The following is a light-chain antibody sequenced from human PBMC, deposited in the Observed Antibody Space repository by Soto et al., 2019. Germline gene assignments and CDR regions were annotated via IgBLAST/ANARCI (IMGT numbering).Light chain of an antibody. Sequence: EVVLTQSPVTLSVSPGERATLSCRASQSVSSNLVWYQQKLGQAPRLLIFGASTRATGVPARFSGSGSGTEFTLTISSLQSEDFAVYYCRQYNNWPPLPFGGGTKVDIK. V-gene: IGKV3-15*01. CDR1: QSVSSN. CDR3: RQYNNWPPLP. CDR2: GAS. J-gene: IGKJ4*01.